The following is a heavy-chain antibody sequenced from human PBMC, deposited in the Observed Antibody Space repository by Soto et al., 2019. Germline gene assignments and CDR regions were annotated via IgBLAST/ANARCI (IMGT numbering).Heavy chain of an antibody. CDR3: VKGGLIFSFRSRDGIHCSGPGIAGQPILSSEH. D-gene: IGHD2-21*01. CDR2: ISSNGGST. V-gene: IGHV3-64D*06. Sequence: ALHRFIKDPRKGLEYVSAISSNGGSTYYADSVKGRFTISRDNSKNTLYLQMSSLRAEDTAVYYCVKGGLIFSFRSRDGIHCSGPGIAGQPILSSEH. J-gene: IGHJ1*01. CDR1: A.